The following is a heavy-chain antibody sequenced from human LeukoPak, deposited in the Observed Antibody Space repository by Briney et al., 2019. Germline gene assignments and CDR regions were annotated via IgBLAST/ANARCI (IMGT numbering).Heavy chain of an antibody. J-gene: IGHJ6*02. V-gene: IGHV4-61*08. CDR1: GGSISSGGYY. CDR3: ASSYYYYGMDV. Sequence: SETLSLTCTVSGGSISSGGYYWSWIRPPPGKGLEWIGYIYYSGSTNYNPSLKSRVTISIDTSKNQFSLKLSSVTAADTAVYYCASSYYYYGMDVWGQGTTVTVSS. CDR2: IYYSGST.